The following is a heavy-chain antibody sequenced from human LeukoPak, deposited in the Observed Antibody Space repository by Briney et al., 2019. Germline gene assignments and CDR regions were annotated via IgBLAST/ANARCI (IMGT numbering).Heavy chain of an antibody. CDR3: ARGYRGYCSGGSCRNWFDP. V-gene: IGHV3-23*01. CDR1: GFTFSSYA. CDR2: ISGGGDTI. Sequence: GGSLRLSCAASGFTFSSYAMSWVRQAPGKGLNWVSAISGGGDTIYYADSVKGRFTISRDNAKNSLYLQMNSLRDEDTAVYYCARGYRGYCSGGSCRNWFDPWGQGTLVTVSS. D-gene: IGHD2-15*01. J-gene: IGHJ5*02.